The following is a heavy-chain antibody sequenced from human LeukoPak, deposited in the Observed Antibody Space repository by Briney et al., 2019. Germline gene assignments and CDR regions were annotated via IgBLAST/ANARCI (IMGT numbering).Heavy chain of an antibody. CDR3: ARHAAGDWFDP. J-gene: IGHJ5*02. CDR2: IYTSGST. Sequence: KPSETLSLTCTVSGGSISSYYWSWIRQPPGKGLEWIGYIYTSGSTNYNPSLKSRVTISVDTSKNQFSLKLSSVTAADTAVYYCARHAAGDWFDPRGQGTLVTVSS. D-gene: IGHD6-25*01. V-gene: IGHV4-4*09. CDR1: GGSISSYY.